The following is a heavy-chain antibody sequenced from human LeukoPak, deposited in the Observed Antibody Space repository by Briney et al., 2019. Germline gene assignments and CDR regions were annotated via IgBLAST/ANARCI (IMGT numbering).Heavy chain of an antibody. J-gene: IGHJ4*02. CDR3: ASFGYDILTGRIGSIDY. CDR2: IIPIFGTA. V-gene: IGHV1-69*05. CDR1: GGTFSSNA. D-gene: IGHD3-9*01. Sequence: ASVKVSCKXSGGTFSSNAISWVRQAPRQGLEWMGRIIPIFGTANYAQKFQGRVTITTDESTSTAYMELSSLRSEDTAVYYCASFGYDILTGRIGSIDYWGQGTQVTVST.